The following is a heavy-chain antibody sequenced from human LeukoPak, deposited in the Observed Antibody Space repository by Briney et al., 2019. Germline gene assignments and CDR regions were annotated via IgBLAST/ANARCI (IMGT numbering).Heavy chain of an antibody. D-gene: IGHD6-19*01. J-gene: IGHJ4*02. Sequence: SQTLSLTCALSGDSFSSKSVAWNWIRQSPSRGLEWLGRTYYRSKWYNDYAVSVKSRITINPDTSKNPFSLHLNSVTPEDTAVYYCASQVLVAGTAMGHYPFDYWGQGTLVTVSS. CDR2: TYYRSKWYN. CDR3: ASQVLVAGTAMGHYPFDY. V-gene: IGHV6-1*01. CDR1: GDSFSSKSVA.